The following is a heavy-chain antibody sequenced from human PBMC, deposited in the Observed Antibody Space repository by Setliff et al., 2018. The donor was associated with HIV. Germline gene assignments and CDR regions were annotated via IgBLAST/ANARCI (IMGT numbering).Heavy chain of an antibody. CDR3: ARMYSGHDWSPAGARTRYFDY. J-gene: IGHJ4*02. CDR1: GYSISSGYY. V-gene: IGHV4-38-2*01. CDR2: IYHSGST. Sequence: KTSETLSLTCAVSGYSISSGYYWGWIRQPPGKGLEWIGSIYHSGSTYYNPSLKSRVTISVDTSKNQFSLKLSSVTAADTAVYYCARMYSGHDWSPAGARTRYFDYWGQGALVTVSS. D-gene: IGHD5-12*01.